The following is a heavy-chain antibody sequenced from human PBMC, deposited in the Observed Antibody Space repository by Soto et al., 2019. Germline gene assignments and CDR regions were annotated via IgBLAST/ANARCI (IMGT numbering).Heavy chain of an antibody. CDR2: INHSGST. CDR1: GGSFSGYY. V-gene: IGHV4-34*01. CDR3: ARSGCSGGSCYPLRAYYFDY. J-gene: IGHJ4*02. Sequence: SETLSLTCAVYGGSFSGYYWSWIRQPPGKGLEWIGEINHSGSTNYNPSLKSRVTISVDTSKNQFSLKLRSVTAADTAVYYCARSGCSGGSCYPLRAYYFDYWGQGTLVTAPQ. D-gene: IGHD2-15*01.